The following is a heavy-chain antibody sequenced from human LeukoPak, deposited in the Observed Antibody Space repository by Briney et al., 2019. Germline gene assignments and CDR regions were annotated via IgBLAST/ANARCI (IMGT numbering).Heavy chain of an antibody. CDR1: GFTFSSYS. J-gene: IGHJ4*02. CDR3: ARALNTGIAAAGPPGYFDY. D-gene: IGHD6-13*01. Sequence: PGGSLRLSCAASGFTFSSYSMNWVRQAPGKGLEWVSSISSNSSYIYYADSVKGRFTISRDNAKNSLYLQMNSLRAEDTAVYYCARALNTGIAAAGPPGYFDYWGQGTLVRVSS. V-gene: IGHV3-21*01. CDR2: ISSNSSYI.